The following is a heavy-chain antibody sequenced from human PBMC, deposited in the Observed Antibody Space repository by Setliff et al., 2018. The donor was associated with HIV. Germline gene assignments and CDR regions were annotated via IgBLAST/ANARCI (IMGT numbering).Heavy chain of an antibody. CDR3: ARRTFGSGRIDP. CDR1: GDSISSGSYY. Sequence: SETMSLTCSVSGDSISSGSYYWSWLRLPAGKGLEWIGQIHTTGSTNYNPSLKSRLTISIDTSKNQFSLNLDSVTTTDTAVYYCARRTFGSGRIDPWGQGTLVTVS. CDR2: IHTTGST. J-gene: IGHJ5*02. V-gene: IGHV4-61*09. D-gene: IGHD3-16*01.